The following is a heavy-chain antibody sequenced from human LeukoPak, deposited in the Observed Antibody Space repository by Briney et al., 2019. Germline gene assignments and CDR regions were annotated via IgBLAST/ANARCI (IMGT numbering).Heavy chain of an antibody. Sequence: SSETLSLTCTVSGGSISSSNYYWGWIRQPPGKGLEWIGSIYYSGSTYYNPSLKSRVTISEDTSKNQFSLKLSSVTAADTAVYYCARHSPVSYSDYGDYQSWFDPWGQGTLVTVSS. V-gene: IGHV4-39*01. D-gene: IGHD4-17*01. CDR3: ARHSPVSYSDYGDYQSWFDP. CDR2: IYYSGST. J-gene: IGHJ5*02. CDR1: GGSISSSNYY.